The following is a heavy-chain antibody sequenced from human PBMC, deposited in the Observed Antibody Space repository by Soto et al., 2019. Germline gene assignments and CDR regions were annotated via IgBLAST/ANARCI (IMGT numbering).Heavy chain of an antibody. Sequence: GGSLRLSCASSVFTFSDYYMSCVRQAPGKGLEWVAYISSSGSTIYYTDSVKGRFNMSRDNAKNSLYLQMNSLRAEDTAMYYCARAWSPGVEYWGQGILVNVSS. CDR1: VFTFSDYY. J-gene: IGHJ4*02. D-gene: IGHD3-3*01. CDR3: ARAWSPGVEY. V-gene: IGHV3-11*01. CDR2: ISSSGSTI.